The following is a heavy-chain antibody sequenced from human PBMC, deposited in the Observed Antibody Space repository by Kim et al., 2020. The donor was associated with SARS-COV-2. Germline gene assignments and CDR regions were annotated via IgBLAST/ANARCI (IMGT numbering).Heavy chain of an antibody. CDR3: VRGIVASDYH. J-gene: IGHJ4*02. CDR2: ST. Sequence: STDYADSVKGRFTISRDNAKNTVYLQMNSLRVEDTAVYYCVRGIVASDYHWSQGILVTVSS. V-gene: IGHV3-74*01. D-gene: IGHD4-17*01.